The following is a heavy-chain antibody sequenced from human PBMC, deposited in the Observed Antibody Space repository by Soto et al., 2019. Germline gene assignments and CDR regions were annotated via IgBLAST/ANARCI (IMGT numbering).Heavy chain of an antibody. J-gene: IGHJ6*02. CDR2: IYYSGST. CDR1: GGSISSSSYY. D-gene: IGHD2-2*01. V-gene: IGHV4-39*02. CDR3: AREACSTTSCYHD. Sequence: NPSETLSLTCTVSGGSISSSSYYWVWIRQPPGKGLEWIGSIYYSGSTYYNPSLKSRVTLSIDTSKNQFSLKLSSVTAADTAVYYCAREACSTTSCYHDWGQGTTVTVSS.